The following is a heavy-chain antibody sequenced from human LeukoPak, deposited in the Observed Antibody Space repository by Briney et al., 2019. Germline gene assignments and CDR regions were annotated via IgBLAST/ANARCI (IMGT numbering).Heavy chain of an antibody. J-gene: IGHJ4*02. CDR1: GDFITAYY. D-gene: IGHD7-27*01. Sequence: SEALSLTCSVSGDFITAYYWSWIRQPPGKGLEWIGYVYYTGSTEYNPSLRSRVTIPLDMSKQQFSLNLTSVTAADTAVYYCASNTGTVFDYWGQGALVTVSS. CDR3: ASNTGTVFDY. CDR2: VYYTGST. V-gene: IGHV4-59*01.